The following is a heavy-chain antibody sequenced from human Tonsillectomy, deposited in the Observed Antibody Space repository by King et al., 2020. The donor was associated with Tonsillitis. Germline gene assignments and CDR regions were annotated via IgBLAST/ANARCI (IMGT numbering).Heavy chain of an antibody. CDR2: ISGIGGCT. J-gene: IGHJ3*02. V-gene: IGHV3-23*04. CDR1: GFTFITFG. CDR3: AKDIRGALSSGSAFDI. D-gene: IGHD3-10*01. Sequence: VQLVQSGGGLVQPGGSLRLSCAASGFTFITFGMTWVRQAAGKGLEWVSGISGIGGCTEYADSVKGRFTISRDNSNNTLYLQMSSLRAEDTARYYCAKDIRGALSSGSAFDIWGQGTMVSVSS.